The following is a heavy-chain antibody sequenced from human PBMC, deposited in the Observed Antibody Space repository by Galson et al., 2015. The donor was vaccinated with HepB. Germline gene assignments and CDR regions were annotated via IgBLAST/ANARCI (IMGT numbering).Heavy chain of an antibody. D-gene: IGHD3-16*01. J-gene: IGHJ4*02. CDR3: AKDSGLGGEDY. CDR1: GFTFSSYG. V-gene: IGHV3-30*18. CDR2: ISYDGSNK. Sequence: SLRLSCAASGFTFSSYGMHWVRQAPGKGLEWVAVISYDGSNKYYADSVKGRFTISRDNSKNTLFLQLNSLRAEDTAIYYCAKDSGLGGEDYWGQGILVTVSS.